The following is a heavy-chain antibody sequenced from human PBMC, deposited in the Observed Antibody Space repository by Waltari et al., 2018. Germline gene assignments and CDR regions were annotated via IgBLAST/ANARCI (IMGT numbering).Heavy chain of an antibody. V-gene: IGHV1-2*06. CDR1: GYTFTGYY. D-gene: IGHD3-3*01. J-gene: IGHJ5*02. Sequence: QVQLVQSGAEVKKPGASVKVSCKASGYTFTGYYMHWVRQAPGQGLEWMGRINPNSGGTNYAQKFQGRVTMTRDTSISTAYMELSRLRSDDTAVYYCARDHTYYDFWSGYSWGIWFDPWGQGTLVTVSS. CDR2: INPNSGGT. CDR3: ARDHTYYDFWSGYSWGIWFDP.